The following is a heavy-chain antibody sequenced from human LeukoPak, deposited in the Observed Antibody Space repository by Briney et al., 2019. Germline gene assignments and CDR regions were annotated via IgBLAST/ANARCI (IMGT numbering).Heavy chain of an antibody. Sequence: SQTLSLTCTVSGGSISSYYWSWIRQPPGKGLEWIGYIYYSGSTNYNPSLKSRVTISVDTSKNQFSLKLSSVTAADTAVYYCARHTYNWNPYYFDYWGQGTLVTVSS. J-gene: IGHJ4*02. D-gene: IGHD1-20*01. V-gene: IGHV4-59*08. CDR1: GGSISSYY. CDR2: IYYSGST. CDR3: ARHTYNWNPYYFDY.